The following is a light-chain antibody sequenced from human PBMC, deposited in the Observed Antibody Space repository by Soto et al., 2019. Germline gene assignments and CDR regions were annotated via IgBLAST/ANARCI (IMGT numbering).Light chain of an antibody. CDR3: QQYGSSPPWT. CDR1: QSISDT. V-gene: IGKV3-15*01. J-gene: IGKJ1*01. CDR2: GAS. Sequence: EIVITQSPTTLSVSPEGQATLSCRASQSISDTLAWYRQKPGQAPRLLIYGASTRAPGFPARFSGSGSGTDFTLTISSLQSEDFAVYYCQQYGSSPPWTFGQGTKVDIK.